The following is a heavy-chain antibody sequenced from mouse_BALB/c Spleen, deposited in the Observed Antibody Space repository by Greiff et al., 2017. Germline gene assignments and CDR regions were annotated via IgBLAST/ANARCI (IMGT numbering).Heavy chain of an antibody. D-gene: IGHD2-4*01. CDR2: ISSGGGST. J-gene: IGHJ4*01. CDR3: ARRGYDYDVGYAMDY. V-gene: IGHV5-12-1*01. CDR1: GFAFSSYD. Sequence: DVMLVESGGGLVKPGGSLKLSCAASGFAFSSYDMSWVRQTPEKRLEWVAYISSGGGSTYYPDTVKGRFTISRDNAKNTLYLQMSSLKSEDTAMYYCARRGYDYDVGYAMDYWGQGTSVTVSS.